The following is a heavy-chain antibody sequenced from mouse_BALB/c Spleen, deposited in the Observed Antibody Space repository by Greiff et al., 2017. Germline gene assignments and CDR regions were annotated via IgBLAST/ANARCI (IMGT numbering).Heavy chain of an antibody. Sequence: EVQGVESGGGLVKPGGSLKLSCAASGFAFSSYDMSWVRQTPEKRLEWVAYISSGGGSTYYPDTVKGRFTISRDNAKNTLYLQMSSLKSEDTAMYYCARHSYYFDYWGQGTTLTVSS. CDR2: ISSGGGST. J-gene: IGHJ2*01. CDR3: ARHSYYFDY. CDR1: GFAFSSYD. V-gene: IGHV5-12-1*01.